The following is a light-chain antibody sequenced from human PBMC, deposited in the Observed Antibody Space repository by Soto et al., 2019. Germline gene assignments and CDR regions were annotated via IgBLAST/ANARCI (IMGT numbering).Light chain of an antibody. CDR2: GAS. Sequence: EFVLTQSPGTLSLSPGERATLSCRASQTVRNNYLAWYQQRPGQAPRLLIYGASTRARGIPVRFSGSGSGTEFTLTISSLQSEDFAVYYCQQYNIWPPELSFGGGTKVDIK. CDR3: QQYNIWPPELS. J-gene: IGKJ4*01. V-gene: IGKV3D-15*01. CDR1: QTVRNN.